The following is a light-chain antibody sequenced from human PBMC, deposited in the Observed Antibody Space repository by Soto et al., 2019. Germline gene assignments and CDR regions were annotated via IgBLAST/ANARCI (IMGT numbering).Light chain of an antibody. V-gene: IGKV1-12*01. CDR1: QGIRND. CDR2: AAS. J-gene: IGKJ5*01. CDR3: QQANSLPIT. Sequence: IQMTQSPSSLSASVVDRHTLSCRASQGIRNDLAGYQQKPGKAPKLLIYAASSLQSGVPSRFSGSGSGTDFTLTISSLQPEDFATYYCQQANSLPITFGQGTRLEI.